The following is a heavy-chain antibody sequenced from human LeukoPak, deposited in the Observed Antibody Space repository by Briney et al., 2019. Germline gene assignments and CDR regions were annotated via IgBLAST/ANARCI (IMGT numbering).Heavy chain of an antibody. CDR2: IYYSGST. J-gene: IGHJ5*02. CDR1: GGSISSGDYY. V-gene: IGHV4-30-4*08. CDR3: DRYHIAANWFDP. D-gene: IGHD6-13*01. Sequence: SQTLSLTCTVSGGSISSGDYYWSWIRQPPGKGLEWIGYIYYSGSTYYNPSLKSRVTISVDTSKNQFSLKLSSVTAADTAVYYCDRYHIAANWFDPWGQGTLVTVSS.